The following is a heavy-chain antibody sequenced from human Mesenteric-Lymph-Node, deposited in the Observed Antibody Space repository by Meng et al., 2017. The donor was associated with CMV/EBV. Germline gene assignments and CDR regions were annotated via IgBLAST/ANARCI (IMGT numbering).Heavy chain of an antibody. CDR1: GGSVSSDTYY. V-gene: IGHV3-20*04. D-gene: IGHD5-24*01. J-gene: IGHJ3*02. Sequence: ETLSLTCTVSGGSVSSDTYYWSWIRQAPGKGLEWVSGINWNGGSTGYADSVKGRFTISRDNAKNSLYLQMNSLRAEDTALYYCARVMGWLQLGASFDIWGQGTMVTVSS. CDR2: INWNGGST. CDR3: ARVMGWLQLGASFDI.